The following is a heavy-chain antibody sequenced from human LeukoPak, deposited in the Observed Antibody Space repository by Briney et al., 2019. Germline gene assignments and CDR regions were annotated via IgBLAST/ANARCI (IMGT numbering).Heavy chain of an antibody. J-gene: IGHJ4*02. D-gene: IGHD3-10*01. Sequence: PGGSLRLSCAASGXTFSDFELNWVRQAPGKGLEWVFYISSSGTTVYYADSVKGRFTISRDNAKSSLYLQMNSLRAEDTAVYYCAGGLGSYSPDYWGQGTLVTVSS. CDR1: GXTFSDFE. CDR2: ISSSGTTV. CDR3: AGGLGSYSPDY. V-gene: IGHV3-48*03.